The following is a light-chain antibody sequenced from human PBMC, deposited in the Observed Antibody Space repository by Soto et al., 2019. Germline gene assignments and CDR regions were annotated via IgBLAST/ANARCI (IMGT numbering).Light chain of an antibody. CDR2: GAS. CDR3: QQYGSSIFT. Sequence: EIVLTQSPGTLSLSPGERATLSCRASQSVSSSYLAWYQQTPGQAPRLLIYGASGRATGIPDRFSGSGSGTDFTLTISRLEPEDFAVYYCQQYGSSIFTFGPGTKVDIK. V-gene: IGKV3-20*01. CDR1: QSVSSSY. J-gene: IGKJ3*01.